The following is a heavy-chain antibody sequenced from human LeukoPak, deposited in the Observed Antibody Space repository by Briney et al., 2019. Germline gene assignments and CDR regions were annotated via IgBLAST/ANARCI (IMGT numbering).Heavy chain of an antibody. Sequence: ASVTVSFKASGYTFTSYGISWVRQAPGQGLEWMGWISAYNGNTNYAQKLQGRVTMTTDTSTSTAYMELRSLRSDDTAVYYCAREEIVGATIGAFDIWGQGTMVTVSS. CDR1: GYTFTSYG. J-gene: IGHJ3*02. CDR3: AREEIVGATIGAFDI. D-gene: IGHD1-26*01. CDR2: ISAYNGNT. V-gene: IGHV1-18*01.